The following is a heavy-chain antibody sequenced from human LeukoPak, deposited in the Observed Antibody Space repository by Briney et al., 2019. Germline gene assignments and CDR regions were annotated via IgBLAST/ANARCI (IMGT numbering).Heavy chain of an antibody. CDR3: ARQTGSGLFILP. J-gene: IGHJ4*02. Sequence: SETLSLTCTVSGDSISSSNCYWGWIRQPPGKGLEWIGSIYFSGGTYYNASLKSRVTISVDTSKNQFSLKLSSVTAADTAVYYCARQTGSGLFILPGGQGTLVTVSS. V-gene: IGHV4-39*01. CDR2: IYFSGGT. D-gene: IGHD3-3*01. CDR1: GDSISSSNCY.